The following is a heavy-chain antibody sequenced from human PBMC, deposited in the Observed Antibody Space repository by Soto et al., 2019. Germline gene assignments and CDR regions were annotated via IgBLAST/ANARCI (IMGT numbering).Heavy chain of an antibody. D-gene: IGHD3-10*01. J-gene: IGHJ6*02. V-gene: IGHV3-15*01. CDR3: TTDLGSASYYRRHYYYYGMDV. CDR2: IKSKTDGGTT. Sequence: GSLVAACTASGSPFSNAWMSWVRQAPGKGLEWVGLIKSKTDGGTTDYAAPVKGRFTISRDDSKNTLYLQMNSLKTEDTAVYYCTTDLGSASYYRRHYYYYGMDVWGQGTKVTVYS. CDR1: GSPFSNAW.